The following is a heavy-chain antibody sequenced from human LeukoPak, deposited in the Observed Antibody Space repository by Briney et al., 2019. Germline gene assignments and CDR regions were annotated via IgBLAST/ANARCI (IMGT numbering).Heavy chain of an antibody. CDR3: ARSYYDSTGYYLAEYFQH. V-gene: IGHV3-30-3*01. D-gene: IGHD3-22*01. CDR1: GFTFSIYA. Sequence: GRSLRLSCAASGFTFSIYAMDWVRQAPGKGLEWVALISYDGNNKYYADSVKGRFSISRDNSKNTLYLQMNSLRPEDTAIYYCARSYYDSTGYYLAEYFQHWGQGTLVTVSS. CDR2: ISYDGNNK. J-gene: IGHJ1*01.